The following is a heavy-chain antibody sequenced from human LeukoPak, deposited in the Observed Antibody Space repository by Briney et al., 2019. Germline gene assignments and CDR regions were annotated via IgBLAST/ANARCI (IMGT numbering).Heavy chain of an antibody. CDR3: ARGPYCSGGTCYSQYFDY. D-gene: IGHD2-15*01. Sequence: GASVKVSCKASGYTFTTYGISWVRQAPGQGLEWMGWISAYNGNTNYAPKLQGRVNMITGTSTSTAYMEMRSLRSDDPAVYYCARGPYCSGGTCYSQYFDYWGQGTLVTASS. CDR1: GYTFTTYG. CDR2: ISAYNGNT. J-gene: IGHJ4*02. V-gene: IGHV1-18*01.